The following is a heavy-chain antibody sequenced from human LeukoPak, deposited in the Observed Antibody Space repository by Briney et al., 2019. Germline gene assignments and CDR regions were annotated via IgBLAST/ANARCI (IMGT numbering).Heavy chain of an antibody. CDR3: ARHFYGSGTYYHFDY. CDR2: ISAYNGNT. J-gene: IGHJ4*02. CDR1: GYTFTSYG. Sequence: ASVKVSCKASGYTFTSYGISWVRQAPGQGLEWMGWISAYNGNTNYAQKLQGRATLTTDTSTSTAYMELRSLRSDDTAVYYCARHFYGSGTYYHFDYWGQGTLVTVSS. D-gene: IGHD3-10*01. V-gene: IGHV1-18*01.